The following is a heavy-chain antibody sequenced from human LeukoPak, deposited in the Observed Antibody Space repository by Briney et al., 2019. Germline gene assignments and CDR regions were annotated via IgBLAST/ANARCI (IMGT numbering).Heavy chain of an antibody. CDR3: ARDHEWSWDY. CDR2: LRSDGRDK. V-gene: IGHV3-30*02. J-gene: IGHJ4*02. CDR1: GVPFSIYG. Sequence: GGSLRLSCTVSGVPFSIYGLHWVRQAPGRGLEWVAFLRSDGRDKYYADSVKGRFTISRDSSKNTVYLQLSSLRTEDTAVYYCARDHEWSWDYWGQGTRVTVSS. D-gene: IGHD3-3*01.